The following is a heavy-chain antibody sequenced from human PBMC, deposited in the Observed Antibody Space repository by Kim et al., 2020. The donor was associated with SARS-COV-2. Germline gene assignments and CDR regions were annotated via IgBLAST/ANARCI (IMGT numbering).Heavy chain of an antibody. J-gene: IGHJ4*02. Sequence: SETLSLTCTVSGGSVATRSYYWGWIRQPPGKGLEWIGNIYYDGTTYYNPSLNSRVTMSVDTSTNQFSLKLTSMSAADTAVYYCATTLRDCSTTARFDRRIDNWGQGTLVTVSS. CDR1: GGSVATRSYY. CDR2: IYYDGTT. V-gene: IGHV4-39*01. D-gene: IGHD2-2*01. CDR3: ATTLRDCSTTARFDRRIDN.